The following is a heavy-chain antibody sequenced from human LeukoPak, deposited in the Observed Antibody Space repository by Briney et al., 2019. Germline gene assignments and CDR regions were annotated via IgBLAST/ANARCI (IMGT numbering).Heavy chain of an antibody. CDR1: GGSISSSSYY. CDR2: IYYSGST. J-gene: IGHJ4*02. Sequence: SETLSLTCTVSGGSISSSSYYWGWIRQPPGKGLEWIGSIYYSGSTYYNPSLKSRVTISVDTSKNQFSLKLSSVTAADTAVYYCARHWIDVNPVTEGIDYWGQGNLVTVSS. CDR3: ARHWIDVNPVTEGIDY. V-gene: IGHV4-39*01. D-gene: IGHD1-14*01.